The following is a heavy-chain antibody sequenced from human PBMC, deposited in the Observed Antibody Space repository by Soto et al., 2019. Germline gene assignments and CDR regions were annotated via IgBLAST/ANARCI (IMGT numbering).Heavy chain of an antibody. V-gene: IGHV3-30-3*01. J-gene: IGHJ4*02. D-gene: IGHD4-4*01. CDR2: ISYDGGNQ. CDR1: GLTFSSYP. Sequence: GGSLRLSCEASGLTFSSYPMHWVRQAPGKGLEWVTVISYDGGNQYYADSVKGRFTISRDNSKDTLYLQMHGLRSDDTAVYFCARGPVTQTSFIDHWGQGTLVTVSS. CDR3: ARGPVTQTSFIDH.